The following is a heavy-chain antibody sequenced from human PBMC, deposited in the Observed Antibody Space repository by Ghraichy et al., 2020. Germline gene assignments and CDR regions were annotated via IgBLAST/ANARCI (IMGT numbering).Heavy chain of an antibody. CDR1: GFTFSDYW. J-gene: IGHJ3*02. Sequence: GGSLRLSCAASGFTFSDYWMSWVRQAPGKGLEWVANIKQDGSEKYYVDSVKGRFTISRDNAKNSLYLQMNSLRAEDTAVYYCARPVSSSWYGAFDIWGQGTMVTVSS. CDR3: ARPVSSSWYGAFDI. V-gene: IGHV3-7*01. D-gene: IGHD6-13*01. CDR2: IKQDGSEK.